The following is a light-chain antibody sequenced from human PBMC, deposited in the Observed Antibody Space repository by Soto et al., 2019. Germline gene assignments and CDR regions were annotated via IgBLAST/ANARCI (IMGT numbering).Light chain of an antibody. CDR2: DAS. CDR1: QSVSSY. Sequence: EIVLTQSPATLSLSPGERATLSCRASQSVSSYLAWYQQKPGQAPRLLIYDASNRATGIPARFSGSGSGTDFTLTISSLQSEDFAVYYCQQYNNWPLTFGQGTRLEI. V-gene: IGKV3-11*01. CDR3: QQYNNWPLT. J-gene: IGKJ5*01.